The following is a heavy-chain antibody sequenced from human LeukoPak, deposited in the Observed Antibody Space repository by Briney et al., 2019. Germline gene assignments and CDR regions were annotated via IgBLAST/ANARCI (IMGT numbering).Heavy chain of an antibody. V-gene: IGHV3-30*04. CDR3: ARGPLEGAVVY. CDR2: ISYDGSNK. CDR1: GFTFSSYA. Sequence: PGRSLRLSCAASGFTFSSYAMHWVRQAPGKGLEWVAVISYDGSNKYYADSVKGRFTISRDNSKNTLYLQMNSLRAEDTAVYYCARGPLEGAVVYWGQGTLVTVSS. D-gene: IGHD3-16*01. J-gene: IGHJ4*02.